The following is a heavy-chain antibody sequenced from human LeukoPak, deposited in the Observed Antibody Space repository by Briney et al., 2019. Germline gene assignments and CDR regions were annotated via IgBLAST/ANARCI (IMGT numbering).Heavy chain of an antibody. D-gene: IGHD3-16*01. CDR2: IYYSGST. CDR1: GDSISSSSYY. Sequence: SETLSLTCTVSGDSISSSSYYWGWFRQPPGKGLEWIGSIYYSGSTYYHPSLKSRVTISVDTSKNQFSLKLSSVTAADTAVYYCARGAYYDYVWGSLFFDYWGQGTLVTVSS. CDR3: ARGAYYDYVWGSLFFDY. J-gene: IGHJ4*02. V-gene: IGHV4-39*07.